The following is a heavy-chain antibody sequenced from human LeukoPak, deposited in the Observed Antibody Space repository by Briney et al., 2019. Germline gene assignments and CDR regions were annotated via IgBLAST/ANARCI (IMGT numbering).Heavy chain of an antibody. V-gene: IGHV3-30*04. CDR2: IKYDGSNK. CDR3: ARGLDDSSGYYHPYGY. J-gene: IGHJ4*02. Sequence: HPGMTLRLYSAASAFTCSSYAMHWVRQAPGNELNWVSGIKYDGSNKYDADSVKGRFSIARDNSKNTMYLQMNSLRAEDKAVYYCARGLDDSSGYYHPYGYWGQGTLVTVSS. CDR1: AFTCSSYA. D-gene: IGHD3-22*01.